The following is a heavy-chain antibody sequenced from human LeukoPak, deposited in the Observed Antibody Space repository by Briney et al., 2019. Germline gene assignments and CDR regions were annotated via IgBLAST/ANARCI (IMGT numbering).Heavy chain of an antibody. CDR1: GFTFDIYG. CDR2: ISGSGGST. CDR3: AKDPVAGDFAY. D-gene: IGHD6-19*01. J-gene: IGHJ4*02. Sequence: GGSLRLSCAASGFTFDIYGMNWIRQAPGKGLEWVSAISGSGGSTYYADSVKGRFTISRDNSKNTLYLQMNSLRAEDTAVYYCAKDPVAGDFAYWGQGTLVTVSS. V-gene: IGHV3-23*01.